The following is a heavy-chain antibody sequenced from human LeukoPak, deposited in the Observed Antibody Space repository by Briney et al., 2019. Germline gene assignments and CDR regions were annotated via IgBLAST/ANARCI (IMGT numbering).Heavy chain of an antibody. D-gene: IGHD1-26*01. CDR1: GYTFTSYG. CDR3: ATSPLIVGAPAFDY. Sequence: ASVKVSCKASGYTFTSYGISWVRQAPGQGLEWMGWISAYNGNTNYAQKLQGRVTMTTDTSTSTAYMELRSLRSDDTAVYYCATSPLIVGAPAFDYWGQGTLVTVSS. V-gene: IGHV1-18*01. CDR2: ISAYNGNT. J-gene: IGHJ4*02.